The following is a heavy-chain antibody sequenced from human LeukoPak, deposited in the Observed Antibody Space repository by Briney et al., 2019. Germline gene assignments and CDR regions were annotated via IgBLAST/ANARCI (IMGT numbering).Heavy chain of an antibody. D-gene: IGHD2-15*01. Sequence: SVKVSCKASGGTFSSYAISWVRQAPGQGLDWMGGIIPIFGTANYAQKLQGRVTMTTDTSTSTAYMELRSLRSDDTAVYYCARDWCSGGSCYSRNSPNWFDPWGQGTLVTVSS. CDR3: ARDWCSGGSCYSRNSPNWFDP. CDR1: GGTFSSYA. J-gene: IGHJ5*02. V-gene: IGHV1-69*05. CDR2: IIPIFGTA.